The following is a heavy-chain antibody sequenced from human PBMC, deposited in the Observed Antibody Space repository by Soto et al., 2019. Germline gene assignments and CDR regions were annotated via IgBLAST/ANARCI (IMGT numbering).Heavy chain of an antibody. CDR3: AIDPGKNFI. J-gene: IGHJ3*02. V-gene: IGHV3-66*01. CDR1: GFSVSNNF. Sequence: EVQLVESGGGLVQPGGSLRLSCAVSGFSVSNNFLSWVRQAPGKGLEWVSLIYSGGNTYYADSVKGRFTISRDNSKNTVYLQMNSLRAEDTAVYYCAIDPGKNFIWGQGTMVTVSS. CDR2: IYSGGNT.